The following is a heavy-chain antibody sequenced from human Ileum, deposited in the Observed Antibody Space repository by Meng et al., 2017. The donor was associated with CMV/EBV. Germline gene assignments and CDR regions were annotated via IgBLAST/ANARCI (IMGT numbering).Heavy chain of an antibody. D-gene: IGHD2-2*01. V-gene: IGHV4-30-4*01. Sequence: SPGSISTGRYSWNWIRQSPGKGLEWIGSIYYTGNTYFNPSLKGRLPLSIDTSDNQFFLNLESVTAADTAVYFCASEPANSSTWHFDSWGQGTLVTVSS. J-gene: IGHJ4*02. CDR1: PGSISTGRYS. CDR3: ASEPANSSTWHFDS. CDR2: IYYTGNT.